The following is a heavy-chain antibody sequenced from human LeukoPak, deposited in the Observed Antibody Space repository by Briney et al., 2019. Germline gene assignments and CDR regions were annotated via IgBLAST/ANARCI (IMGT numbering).Heavy chain of an antibody. D-gene: IGHD2-15*01. CDR1: GFTFSSYA. V-gene: IGHV3-23*01. CDR3: AKEAKFLGSRHDAFDI. CDR2: ISGSGGST. J-gene: IGHJ3*02. Sequence: PGGSLRLSCAASGFTFSSYAMSWVRQAPGKGLEWVSAISGSGGSTYYADSVKGRFTISRDNSKNTLYLQMNSLRAEDTAVYYCAKEAKFLGSRHDAFDIWGQGTMVTVSS.